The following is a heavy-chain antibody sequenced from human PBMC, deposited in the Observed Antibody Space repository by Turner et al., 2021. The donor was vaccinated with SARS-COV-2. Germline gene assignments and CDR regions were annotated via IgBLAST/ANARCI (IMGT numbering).Heavy chain of an antibody. V-gene: IGHV4-39*01. CDR2: IYYSGST. CDR1: GGSSSSSSYY. CDR3: ARRSSRLGNWYFDL. Sequence: QLQLQESGPGLVKPSETLSLTCTVSGGSSSSSSYYWGWIRQPPGKGLEWIGSIYYSGSTYYNPSLKSRVTISVDTSKNQFSLKLGSVTAADTAVYYCARRSSRLGNWYFDLWGRGTLVTVSS. D-gene: IGHD2-15*01. J-gene: IGHJ2*01.